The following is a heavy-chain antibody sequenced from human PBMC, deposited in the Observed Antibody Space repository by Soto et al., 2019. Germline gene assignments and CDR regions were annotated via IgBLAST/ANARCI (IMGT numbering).Heavy chain of an antibody. CDR2: IYWDDDK. CDR1: GFSLSTSGVG. Sequence: QITLKESGPALVKPTQTLTLTCTFSGFSLSTSGVGVGWVRQPPGKALEWLAYIYWDDDKRYSPSLKNRLTITKDNSNYQVVLRMTIVDPADTATYYCVLSCYDASLHSGNDAFDFWGQGTMVTVSS. CDR3: VLSCYDASLHSGNDAFDF. J-gene: IGHJ3*01. V-gene: IGHV2-5*02. D-gene: IGHD2-2*01.